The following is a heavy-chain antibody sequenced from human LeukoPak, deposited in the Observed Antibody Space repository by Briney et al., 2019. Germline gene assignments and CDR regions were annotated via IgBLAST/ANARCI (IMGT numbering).Heavy chain of an antibody. CDR3: ARDGSSGTLSYYYYGMDV. D-gene: IGHD3-10*01. CDR1: GFTFSNYY. J-gene: IGHJ6*02. CDR2: ISSSGSTI. V-gene: IGHV3-11*04. Sequence: PGGSLRLSCAASGFTFSNYYMSWIRQAPGKGLEWVSYISSSGSTIYYADSVKGRFTISRDNAKNSLYLQMNSLRAEDTAVYYCARDGSSGTLSYYYYGMDVWGQGTTVTVSS.